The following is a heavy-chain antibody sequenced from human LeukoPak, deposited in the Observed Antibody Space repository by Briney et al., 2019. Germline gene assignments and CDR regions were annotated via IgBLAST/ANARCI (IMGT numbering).Heavy chain of an antibody. D-gene: IGHD6-19*01. J-gene: IGHJ5*02. CDR2: IKQDGSVK. CDR3: ANSGWSPKA. CDR1: GFTFTTYW. Sequence: GGSLRLSCAASGFTFTTYWMSWVRQAPGKGLEWVANIKQDGSVKYYVDSVKGRFTISRDNAKNSLYLQMSSLRVDDTAVYSCANSGWSPKAWGQGALVTVSS. V-gene: IGHV3-7*01.